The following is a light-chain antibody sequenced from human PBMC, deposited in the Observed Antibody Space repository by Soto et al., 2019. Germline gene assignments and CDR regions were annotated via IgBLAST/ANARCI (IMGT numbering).Light chain of an antibody. Sequence: DIQMTQSPSTLSASVGDRVTITCRASQSIGRWLAWYQQKSGRAPKLLIYDAYNLESGVPSRFSGSGSGTEFTLTISSLQPDDFETYYCQQYDRYSRRMFGQGTKVEIK. CDR2: DAY. CDR1: QSIGRW. CDR3: QQYDRYSRRM. J-gene: IGKJ1*01. V-gene: IGKV1-5*01.